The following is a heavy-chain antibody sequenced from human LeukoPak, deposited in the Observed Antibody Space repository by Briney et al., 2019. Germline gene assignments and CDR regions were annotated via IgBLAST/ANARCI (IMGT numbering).Heavy chain of an antibody. J-gene: IGHJ4*02. CDR2: IYYSGST. D-gene: IGHD6-13*01. V-gene: IGHV4-39*01. CDR3: ARQGVAAAGIGYFDY. Sequence: SETLSLTCTVSGGSISSSSYYWGWIRQPPGKGLEWIGSIYYSGSTYYNPSLKSRVTISVDTSKNQFSLQLSSATAADTAVYYCARQGVAAAGIGYFDYWGQGTLVTVSS. CDR1: GGSISSSSYY.